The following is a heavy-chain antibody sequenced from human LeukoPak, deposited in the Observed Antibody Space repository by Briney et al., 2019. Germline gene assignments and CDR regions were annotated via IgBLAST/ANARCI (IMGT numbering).Heavy chain of an antibody. CDR3: AREITMIVDDAFDI. V-gene: IGHV1-2*02. D-gene: IGHD3-22*01. Sequence: ASVKVSCKASGYTFTGYYMYWVRQAPGQGLGWMGWINPNSGGTNYAQKFQGRVTMTRDTSISTAYMELSRLRSDDTAVYYCAREITMIVDDAFDIWGQGTMVTVSS. CDR2: INPNSGGT. CDR1: GYTFTGYY. J-gene: IGHJ3*02.